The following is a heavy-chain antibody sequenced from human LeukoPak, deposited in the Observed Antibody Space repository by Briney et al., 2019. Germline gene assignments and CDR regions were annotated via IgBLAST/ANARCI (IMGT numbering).Heavy chain of an antibody. J-gene: IGHJ5*02. D-gene: IGHD3-16*01. V-gene: IGHV3-21*01. Sequence: PGGSLRLSCAGPGFTLSRYSMNWVRQAPGKGLEWVSSISSSSSYIYYADSVKGRFTISRDNAKNSLYLQMNSLRAEDTAVYYCARDFHDYFPWGQGTLVTVSS. CDR3: ARDFHDYFP. CDR1: GFTLSRYS. CDR2: ISSSSSYI.